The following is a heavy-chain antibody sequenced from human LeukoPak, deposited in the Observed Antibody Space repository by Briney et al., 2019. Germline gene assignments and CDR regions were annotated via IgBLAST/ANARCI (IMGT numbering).Heavy chain of an antibody. J-gene: IGHJ5*02. V-gene: IGHV1-3*01. CDR3: ATSWYGWFDP. Sequence: KFRGRVTITRDTSASTAYMELSSLRSEDTAVYYCATSWYGWFDPWGQGTLVTVSS. D-gene: IGHD6-13*01.